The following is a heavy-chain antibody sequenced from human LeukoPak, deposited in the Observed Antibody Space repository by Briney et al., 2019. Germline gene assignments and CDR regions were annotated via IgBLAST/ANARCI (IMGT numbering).Heavy chain of an antibody. CDR3: AREYCSSTSCYKNWFDP. Sequence: SQTLSLTCTVSGGSISSGGYYWSWIRQHPGKGLEWIGYIYYSGSTYYNPSLKSRVTISVDTSKNQFSLKLSSVTAADTAVYYCAREYCSSTSCYKNWFDPWGQGTLVTVSS. J-gene: IGHJ5*02. D-gene: IGHD2-2*02. V-gene: IGHV4-31*03. CDR1: GGSISSGGYY. CDR2: IYYSGST.